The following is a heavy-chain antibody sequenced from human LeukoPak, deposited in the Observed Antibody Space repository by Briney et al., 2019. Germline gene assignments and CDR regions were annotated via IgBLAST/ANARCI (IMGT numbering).Heavy chain of an antibody. Sequence: SETLSLTCAVYGGSFSGYYWSWIRQPPGKGLEWIGEINHSGSTNYNPSLKSRVTISVDTSKNQFSLKLSSVTAADTAVYYCARGDYDILTGHYGMDVWGQGTTVTVSS. CDR2: INHSGST. V-gene: IGHV4-34*01. CDR3: ARGDYDILTGHYGMDV. CDR1: GGSFSGYY. J-gene: IGHJ6*02. D-gene: IGHD3-9*01.